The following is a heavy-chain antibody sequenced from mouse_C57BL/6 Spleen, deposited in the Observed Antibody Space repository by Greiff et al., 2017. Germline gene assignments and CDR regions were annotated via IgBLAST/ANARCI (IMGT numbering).Heavy chain of an antibody. CDR1: GYTFTSYW. CDR3: ARCRGDYYAMDY. CDR2: IHPNSGST. D-gene: IGHD3-3*01. Sequence: QVQLQQPGAELVKPGASVKLSCKASGYTFTSYWMHWVKQRPGQGLEWIGMIHPNSGSTNYNEKFKSKATLTVDKSSSTAYMQLSSRTSEDSAVYYCARCRGDYYAMDYWGQGTSVTVSS. J-gene: IGHJ4*01. V-gene: IGHV1-64*01.